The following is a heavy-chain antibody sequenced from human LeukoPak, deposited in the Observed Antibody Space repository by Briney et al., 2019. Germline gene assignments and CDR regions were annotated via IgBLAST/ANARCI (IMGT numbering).Heavy chain of an antibody. D-gene: IGHD4-11*01. V-gene: IGHV3-48*01. CDR1: GFTFSTYS. J-gene: IGHJ5*02. CDR2: ISTSSSII. Sequence: GGSLRLSCAASGFTFSTYSMNWVRQAPGKGLEWVSYISTSSSIIYYADSVKGRFTISRDNAKNSLYLQMNSLRAEDTAVYYCARFKVTVTSIPWGQGTLVTVSS. CDR3: ARFKVTVTSIP.